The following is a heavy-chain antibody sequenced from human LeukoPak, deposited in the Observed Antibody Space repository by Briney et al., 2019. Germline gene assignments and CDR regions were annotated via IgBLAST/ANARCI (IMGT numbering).Heavy chain of an antibody. CDR3: AKARRGVIIGSDY. CDR2: IRYDGSNK. J-gene: IGHJ4*02. V-gene: IGHV3-30*02. Sequence: GGSLRLSCAASGFTFSSYGMHWVRQAPGKGLEWVAFIRYDGSNKYYADSVKGRFTISRDNSKNTLYLQMNSLRAEDTAVYYCAKARRGVIIGSDYWGQGTLVTVSS. CDR1: GFTFSSYG. D-gene: IGHD3-10*01.